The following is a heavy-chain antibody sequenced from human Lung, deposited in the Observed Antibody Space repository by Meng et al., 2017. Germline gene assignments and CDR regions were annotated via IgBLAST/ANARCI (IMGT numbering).Heavy chain of an antibody. CDR2: TYYRSKWYN. V-gene: IGHV6-1*01. J-gene: IGHJ4*02. CDR1: GDSVSSNSSA. Sequence: QVHLQQSGPGLVKLSQTLSLTCPISGDSVSSNSSAWNWIRQSPTRGLEWLGRTYYRSKWYNGYAVSVRSRITINPDTSKNQFSLQLNSVTPEDTAVYYCARSQQWLDSWGQGTLVTVSS. D-gene: IGHD6-19*01. CDR3: ARSQQWLDS.